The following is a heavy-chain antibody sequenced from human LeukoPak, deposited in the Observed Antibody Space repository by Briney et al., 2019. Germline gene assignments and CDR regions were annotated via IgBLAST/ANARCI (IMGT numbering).Heavy chain of an antibody. Sequence: GRSLRLSCAASGFTFINYGMHWVRQAPGKGLEWVAVISYDGTNKYYADSVKGRFTISRDNSKNTLYLQMNSLKTDDTAVYYCANYGDYQYFDFWGQGTPVTVSS. CDR3: ANYGDYQYFDF. V-gene: IGHV3-30*18. D-gene: IGHD4-17*01. CDR2: ISYDGTNK. J-gene: IGHJ4*02. CDR1: GFTFINYG.